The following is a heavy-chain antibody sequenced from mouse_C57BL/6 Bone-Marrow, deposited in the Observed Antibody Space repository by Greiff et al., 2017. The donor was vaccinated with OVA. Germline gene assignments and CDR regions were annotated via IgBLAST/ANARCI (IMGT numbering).Heavy chain of an antibody. CDR3: ARSGPYGSSFYWYFDV. J-gene: IGHJ1*03. Sequence: QVQLQQPGAELVKPGASVKLSCKASGYTFTSYWMQWVKQRPGQRLEWIGWIYPGSGNTKYNEKFKGKATLTVDTSSSTAYMQLSSLTSEDSAVYFCARSGPYGSSFYWYFDVWGTGTTVTVSS. CDR2: IYPGSGNT. V-gene: IGHV1-84*01. CDR1: GYTFTSYW. D-gene: IGHD1-1*01.